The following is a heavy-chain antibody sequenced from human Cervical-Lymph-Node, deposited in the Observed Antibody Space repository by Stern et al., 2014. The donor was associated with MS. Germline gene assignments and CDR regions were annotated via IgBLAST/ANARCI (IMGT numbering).Heavy chain of an antibody. CDR3: ARAGLRFLEWPIQYYGMDV. CDR1: GYTFTSYG. V-gene: IGHV1-18*01. Sequence: QVHLVESGAEVKKPGASVKVSCKASGYTFTSYGISWVRQAPGQGLEWMGWISVYNGNTNYAQKFQGKVTMTTDTSTSTGYMERRSLRSDDTAVYYCARAGLRFLEWPIQYYGMDVWGQGTTVTVSS. J-gene: IGHJ6*02. CDR2: ISVYNGNT. D-gene: IGHD3-3*01.